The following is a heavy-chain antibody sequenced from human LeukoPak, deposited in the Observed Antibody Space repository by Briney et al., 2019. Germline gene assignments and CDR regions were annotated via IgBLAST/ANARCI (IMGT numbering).Heavy chain of an antibody. D-gene: IGHD3-10*01. CDR1: GGSISGYY. J-gene: IGHJ5*02. Sequence: SETLSLTCTVSGGSISGYYWSWIRQPPGKGLEWIGYIYDSGNTKYNPSLKSRVTISIDTSKNQFSLKLSSVTAADTAVYYCARTIGTDLNWFDPWGQGTLVTVSS. CDR2: IYDSGNT. V-gene: IGHV4-59*13. CDR3: ARTIGTDLNWFDP.